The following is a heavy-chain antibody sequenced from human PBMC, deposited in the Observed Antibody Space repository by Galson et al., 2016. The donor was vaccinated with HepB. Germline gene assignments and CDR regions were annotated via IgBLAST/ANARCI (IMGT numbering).Heavy chain of an antibody. J-gene: IGHJ5*01. CDR2: IRSKAYGGTI. V-gene: IGHV3-49*04. Sequence: SLRLSCAASGFTFGDYALSWVRQAPGKGLEWVGFIRSKAYGGTIEYAASVKGRFTISRDGSKSTAYLQMNSLRAEDTAIYSCAKDCGYDYGPNLDSWGQGTLVTVSS. CDR1: GFTFGDYA. D-gene: IGHD4/OR15-4a*01. CDR3: AKDCGYDYGPNLDS.